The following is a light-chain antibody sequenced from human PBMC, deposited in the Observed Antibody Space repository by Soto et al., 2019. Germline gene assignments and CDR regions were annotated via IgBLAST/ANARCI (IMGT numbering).Light chain of an antibody. CDR2: ANK. V-gene: IGLV2-14*03. CDR1: SSDVGAYDF. CDR3: QSYDGGLSGYV. J-gene: IGLJ1*01. Sequence: QSALTQPASVSGSPGQSITISCTGTSSDVGAYDFVSWYQHSPGKAPKLVIYANKNRPSGVPDRFSGSKSGTSASLAITGLQADDEADYYCQSYDGGLSGYVFGTGTKLTVL.